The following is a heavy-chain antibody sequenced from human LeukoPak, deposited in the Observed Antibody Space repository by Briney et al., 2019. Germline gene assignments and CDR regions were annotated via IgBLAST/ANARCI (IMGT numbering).Heavy chain of an antibody. CDR1: GYTFTSYD. Sequence: GSSVKVSCKASGYTFTSYDINWVRQATGQGLEWMGWMNPNSGNTGYAQKFQGRVTITRNTSISTAYMELSSLRSEDTAVYYCARQLRFLEWLAQDAFDIWGQGTMVTVPS. CDR2: MNPNSGNT. V-gene: IGHV1-8*03. CDR3: ARQLRFLEWLAQDAFDI. D-gene: IGHD3-3*01. J-gene: IGHJ3*02.